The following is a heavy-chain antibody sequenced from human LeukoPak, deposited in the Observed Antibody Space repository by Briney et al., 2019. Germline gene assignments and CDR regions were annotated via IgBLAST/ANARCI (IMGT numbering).Heavy chain of an antibody. J-gene: IGHJ4*02. D-gene: IGHD6-13*01. CDR1: GYTFTSYY. CDR3: ARFNEAAAGLDY. V-gene: IGHV1-46*01. Sequence: GASVKVSCKASGYTFTSYYMHWVRQAPGQGLEWMGIINPSGGSTSYAQKFQGRVTMTRDMSTSTVYMELSSLRSEDTAVYYCARFNEAAAGLDYWGQGTLVTVSS. CDR2: INPSGGST.